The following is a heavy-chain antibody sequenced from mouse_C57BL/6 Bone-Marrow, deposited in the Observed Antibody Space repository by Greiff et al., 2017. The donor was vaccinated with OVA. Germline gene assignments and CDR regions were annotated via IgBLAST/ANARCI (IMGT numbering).Heavy chain of an antibody. CDR1: GFTFSDYG. CDR3: ARHSGLLRYWYFDV. J-gene: IGHJ1*03. Sequence: EVHLVESGGGLVQPGGSLKLSCAASGFTFSDYGMAWVRQAPRKGPEWVAFISNLAYSIYYADTVTGRFTISRENAKNTLYLEMSSLRSEDTAMYYCARHSGLLRYWYFDVWGTGTTVTVSS. V-gene: IGHV5-15*01. D-gene: IGHD1-1*01. CDR2: ISNLAYSI.